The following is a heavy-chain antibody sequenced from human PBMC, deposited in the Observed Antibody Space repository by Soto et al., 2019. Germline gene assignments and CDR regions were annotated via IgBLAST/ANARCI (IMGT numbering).Heavy chain of an antibody. CDR3: ARGTYYDFWSGYYTTGYYYYYGMDV. Sequence: QVQLVESGGGVVQPGRSLRLSCAASGFTFSSYGMHWVRQAPGKGLEWVAFIWYDGSNKYYADSVKGRFTISRDNSKNTLYLQMNSLRDEDTAVYYCARGTYYDFWSGYYTTGYYYYYGMDVWGQGTTVTVAS. D-gene: IGHD3-3*01. V-gene: IGHV3-33*01. J-gene: IGHJ6*02. CDR1: GFTFSSYG. CDR2: IWYDGSNK.